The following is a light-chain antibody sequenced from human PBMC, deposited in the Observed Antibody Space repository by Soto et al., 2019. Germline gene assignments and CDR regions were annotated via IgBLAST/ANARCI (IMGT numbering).Light chain of an antibody. J-gene: IGLJ1*01. V-gene: IGLV1-40*01. CDR2: ENR. CDR3: QSYDSGLSVSGPV. CDR1: STNIGAGYD. Sequence: QSVLTQPPSVSGAPGQRGTISCSGSSTNIGAGYDVHWYQKLPGTAPKLLIYENRKRPSGVPDRFSGSKSGTSASLAITGLQAEDEADYYCQSYDSGLSVSGPVVGTGTKVTVL.